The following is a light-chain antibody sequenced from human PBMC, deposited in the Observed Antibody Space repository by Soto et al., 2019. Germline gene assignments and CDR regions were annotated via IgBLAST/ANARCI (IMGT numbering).Light chain of an antibody. CDR2: AAS. CDR3: HNYNRAPCT. CDR1: QGISNY. Sequence: DIQMTQSPSSLSASVGDRVTITCRASQGISNYLAWYQQKPGKVPKLLIYAASTLQSGVPSRFSGSGSGTDFTLTISRLHPEDVAYYYCHNYNRAPCTFGHGTKVDIK. V-gene: IGKV1-27*01. J-gene: IGKJ3*01.